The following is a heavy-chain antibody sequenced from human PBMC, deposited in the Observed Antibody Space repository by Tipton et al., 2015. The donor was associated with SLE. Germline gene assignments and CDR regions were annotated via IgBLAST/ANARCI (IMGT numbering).Heavy chain of an antibody. CDR3: ARDQGRWVQSFDY. Sequence: TLSLTCTVSGGSISSVSYSWNWIRQPAGKGLGWIGRVYTSGSTNYNPFLKSRVTISLDTSKNRFSLTLSSVTAADMAVYYCARDQGRWVQSFDYWGQGTLVTVSS. V-gene: IGHV4-61*02. CDR2: VYTSGST. CDR1: GGSISSVSYS. D-gene: IGHD5-24*01. J-gene: IGHJ4*02.